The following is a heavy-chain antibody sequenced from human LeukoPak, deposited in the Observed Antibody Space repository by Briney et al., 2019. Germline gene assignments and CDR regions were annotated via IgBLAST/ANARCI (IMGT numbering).Heavy chain of an antibody. Sequence: PSETLSLTCTVSGGSISSYYWSWIRQPPGKGLEWIGYIYYSGSINYNPSLKSRVTISVDTSKNQFSLKLSSVTAADTAVYYCARHRAYYGSGSYNYGMDVWGQGTTVTVSS. CDR3: ARHRAYYGSGSYNYGMDV. CDR2: IYYSGSI. J-gene: IGHJ6*02. D-gene: IGHD3-10*01. V-gene: IGHV4-59*08. CDR1: GGSISSYY.